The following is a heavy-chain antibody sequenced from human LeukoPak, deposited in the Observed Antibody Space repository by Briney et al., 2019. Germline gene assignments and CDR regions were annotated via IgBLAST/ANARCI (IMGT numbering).Heavy chain of an antibody. D-gene: IGHD4-17*01. CDR3: AKSPDGDYRYYFDY. V-gene: IGHV3-23*01. J-gene: IGHJ4*02. CDR1: GFTFSNFL. Sequence: GGSLRLSCAASGFTFSNFLMTWVRQAPGKGPEWVSAISGSGGDTYYADSVKGRFTISRDNSKNTLYLQMNSLRAEDTAVYYCAKSPDGDYRYYFDYWGQGTLVTVSS. CDR2: ISGSGGDT.